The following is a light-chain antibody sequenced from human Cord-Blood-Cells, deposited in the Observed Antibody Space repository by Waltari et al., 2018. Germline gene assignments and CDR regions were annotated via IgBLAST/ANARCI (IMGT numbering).Light chain of an antibody. J-gene: IGLJ1*01. CDR2: GKN. CDR3: NSRDSSGNHYV. V-gene: IGLV3-19*01. CDR1: SLRSYY. Sequence: SSELTQDPAVSVALGQTVRITCQGDSLRSYYASWYQQKPGQAPVLVIYGKNNRPSGIQDRCSGSSSGNTASLTITGAQAEDEADYYCNSRDSSGNHYVFGTGTKVTVL.